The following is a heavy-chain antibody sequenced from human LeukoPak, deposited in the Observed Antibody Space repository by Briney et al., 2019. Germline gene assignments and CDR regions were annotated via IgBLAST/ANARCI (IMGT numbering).Heavy chain of an antibody. V-gene: IGHV1-69*13. CDR3: ARGSYSSGWFSDPLPSGNLDY. D-gene: IGHD6-19*01. J-gene: IGHJ4*02. CDR1: GGTFSSYA. Sequence: GASVKVSCKASGGTFSSYAISWVRQAPGQGLEWMGGIIPIFGTANYAQKFQGRVTITADESTSTAYMELSSLRSEDTAVYYCARGSYSSGWFSDPLPSGNLDYWGQGTLVTVSS. CDR2: IIPIFGTA.